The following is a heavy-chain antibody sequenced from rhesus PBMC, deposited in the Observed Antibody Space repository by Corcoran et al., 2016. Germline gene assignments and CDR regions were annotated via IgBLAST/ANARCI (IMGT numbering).Heavy chain of an antibody. CDR1: GYSISSGYY. D-gene: IGHD1-1*01. J-gene: IGHJ5-1*01. Sequence: QVQLQESGPGLVKPSETLSLTCAVSGYSISSGYYWGWIRQPPGKGLEWVGRIYGSGGGKYLNPSLKSRITLSVDTSKNPFSLKLISVTAADTAVYYGARVGTAYNRFDVWGQGVVVTVSS. CDR3: ARVGTAYNRFDV. V-gene: IGHV4S14*01. CDR2: IYGSGGGK.